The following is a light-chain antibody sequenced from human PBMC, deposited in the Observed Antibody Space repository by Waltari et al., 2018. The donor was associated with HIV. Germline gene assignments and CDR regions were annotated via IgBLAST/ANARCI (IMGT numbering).Light chain of an antibody. CDR1: QRIVHSDGNTH. CDR2: SLS. Sequence: VAMSQSPLPLPATLGQPASISCTSTQRIVHSDGNTHLSWFQQRPGQSPGRLIYSLSNRDSGVPDRFSGSEAGTHFTLKISRVEAEDVGIYYCLQVTYWPHTFGHGTRLEI. CDR3: LQVTYWPHT. V-gene: IGKV2-30*02. J-gene: IGKJ2*01.